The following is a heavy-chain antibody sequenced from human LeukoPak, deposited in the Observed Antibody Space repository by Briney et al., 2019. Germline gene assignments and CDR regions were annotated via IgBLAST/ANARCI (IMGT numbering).Heavy chain of an antibody. CDR3: ATDFYDST. J-gene: IGHJ5*02. Sequence: GGSRRLSCATSGFTFSNAWMNWVRQAPGKGLEWVGRIRSNSDGGTIDYAAPVKGRFTLSRDDSKTTLYLQMNSLQTEDTAVYYCATDFYDSTWGQGTLVTVSS. CDR2: IRSNSDGGTI. D-gene: IGHD3-22*01. V-gene: IGHV3-15*07. CDR1: GFTFSNAW.